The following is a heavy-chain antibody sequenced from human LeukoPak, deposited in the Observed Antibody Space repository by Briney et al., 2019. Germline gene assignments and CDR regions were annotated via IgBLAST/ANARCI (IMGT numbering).Heavy chain of an antibody. CDR3: ARVGYYDSSVDYYYYYGMDV. CDR2: IIPIFGTA. Sequence: GSSVKVSCKASGGTFSSYAISWVRQAPGQGLEWMGGIIPIFGTANYAQKFQGRVTITADESTSTAYMELSSLRSDDTAVYYCARVGYYDSSVDYYYYYGMDVWGQGTTVTVSS. J-gene: IGHJ6*02. CDR1: GGTFSSYA. D-gene: IGHD3-22*01. V-gene: IGHV1-69*01.